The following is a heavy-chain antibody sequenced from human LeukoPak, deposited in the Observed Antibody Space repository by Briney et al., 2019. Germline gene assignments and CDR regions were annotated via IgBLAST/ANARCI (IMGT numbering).Heavy chain of an antibody. CDR1: SGSISSYY. V-gene: IGHV4-59*01. CDR2: IYYSGST. CDR3: ARERGFVVVPAAIFDI. Sequence: PSETLSLTCTVSSGSISSYYWSWIRQPPGKGLEWIGYIYYSGSTNYNPSLKSRVNISVDTSKNQFSLKLSSVTAADTGVYYCARERGFVVVPAAIFDIWGQGTMVTVSS. D-gene: IGHD2-2*01. J-gene: IGHJ3*02.